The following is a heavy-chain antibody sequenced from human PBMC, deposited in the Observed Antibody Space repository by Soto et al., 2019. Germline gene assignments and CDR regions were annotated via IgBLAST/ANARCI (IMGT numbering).Heavy chain of an antibody. CDR3: ARDCTSNNCYDVFDY. Sequence: SETLSLTCTVSGGSISSYYWSWIRQPAGKGLEWIGRIYTSGSTNYNPSLKSRVTMSVDTSKNQFSLKLSSVTAADTAVYYCARDCTSNNCYDVFDYWGQGTLVTVSS. V-gene: IGHV4-4*07. CDR2: IYTSGST. D-gene: IGHD2-2*01. J-gene: IGHJ4*02. CDR1: GGSISSYY.